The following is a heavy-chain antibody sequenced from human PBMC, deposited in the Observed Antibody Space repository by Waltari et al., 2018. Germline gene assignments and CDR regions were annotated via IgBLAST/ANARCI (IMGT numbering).Heavy chain of an antibody. V-gene: IGHV1-2*06. CDR1: GYTFTCYY. CDR3: ARDDYDNPDGDY. CDR2: INRNSGGT. D-gene: IGHD3-22*01. J-gene: IGHJ4*02. Sequence: QVQLVHSGAEVKQPGASVKVSCKASGYTFTCYYLHWVRQDPGQGLEWMGRINRNSGGTNYAQKLQGRVTMTRDTSISTVYMELSRLRSDDTAVYYCARDDYDNPDGDYWGQGTLVTVSS.